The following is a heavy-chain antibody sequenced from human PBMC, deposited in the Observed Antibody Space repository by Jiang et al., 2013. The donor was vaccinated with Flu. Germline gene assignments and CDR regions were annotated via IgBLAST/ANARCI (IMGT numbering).Heavy chain of an antibody. J-gene: IGHJ4*02. V-gene: IGHV1-69*06. CDR2: IIPIVGTT. D-gene: IGHD2-21*02. CDR1: GDTFRKNT. CDR3: ARVRACGGDCYYFDY. Sequence: VQLVESGAEVKKPGSSVKVSCMASGDTFRKNTIIWVRQAPGQGLEWMAGIIPIVGTTNYAQKFQGRVTTSAEKFTSTVYMEMSSLRSEDTAVYYCARVRACGGDCYYFDYWGQGTLVTVFS.